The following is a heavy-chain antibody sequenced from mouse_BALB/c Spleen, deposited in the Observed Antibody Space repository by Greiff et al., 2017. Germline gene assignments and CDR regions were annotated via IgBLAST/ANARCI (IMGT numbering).Heavy chain of an antibody. CDR3: ARHPTYYYGSSYWFAY. CDR1: GFAFSSYD. D-gene: IGHD1-1*01. V-gene: IGHV5-12-1*01. Sequence: EVQVVESGGGLVKPGGSLKLSCAASGFAFSSYDMSWVRQTPEKRLEWVAYISSGGGSTYYPDTVKGRFTISRDNAKNTLYLQMSSLKSEDTAMYYCARHPTYYYGSSYWFAYWGQGTLVTVSA. J-gene: IGHJ3*01. CDR2: ISSGGGST.